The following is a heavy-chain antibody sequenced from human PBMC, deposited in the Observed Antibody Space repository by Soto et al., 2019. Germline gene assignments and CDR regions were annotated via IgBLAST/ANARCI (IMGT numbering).Heavy chain of an antibody. J-gene: IGHJ3*02. CDR1: GDTFRSYA. CDR2: IIPIFGTS. CDR3: ERGLAMSGAFYI. Sequence: QVQLVQTGAEVKKPGSSVKVSCKASGDTFRSYAIGWVRQGPGEGLAWLGGIIPIFGTSNYAQSFQGRVTITADETTSTAYMELSSLRSEDTAVYCCERGLAMSGAFYIWGQGTLLTVSS. V-gene: IGHV1-69*01. D-gene: IGHD2-2*01.